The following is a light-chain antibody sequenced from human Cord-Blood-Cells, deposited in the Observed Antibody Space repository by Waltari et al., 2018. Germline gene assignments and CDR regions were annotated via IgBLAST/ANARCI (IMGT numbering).Light chain of an antibody. CDR2: GNS. V-gene: IGLV1-40*01. CDR1: SSNLGADYD. J-gene: IGLJ3*02. Sequence: QSVLTQPPSVSAAPGQRVTISGTGSSSNLGADYDAHRYQPLPATAPKLLIYGNSNRRSGVPDRFSGGKSGTSASLAITGLQAEEEADYYCQSYGSSLSGSVFGGGTKLTVL. CDR3: QSYGSSLSGSV.